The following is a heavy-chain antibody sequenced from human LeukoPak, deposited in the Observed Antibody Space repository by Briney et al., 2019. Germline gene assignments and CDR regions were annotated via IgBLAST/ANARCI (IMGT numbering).Heavy chain of an antibody. V-gene: IGHV1-46*01. CDR2: ISPSGGST. D-gene: IGHD6-13*01. CDR3: ARDRGSSWSRYYFDY. J-gene: IGHJ4*02. Sequence: ASVKVSCKAFGYTFTRYYMHWVRQAPGQGPEWMGVISPSGGSTTYAQKFQGRVTLTRDMSTSTDYLELSSLRSEDTAVYYCARDRGSSWSRYYFDYWGQGTLVTVSS. CDR1: GYTFTRYY.